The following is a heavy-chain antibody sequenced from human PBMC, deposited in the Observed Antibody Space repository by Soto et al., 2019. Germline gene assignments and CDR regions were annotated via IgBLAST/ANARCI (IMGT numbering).Heavy chain of an antibody. D-gene: IGHD1-1*01. CDR3: ARDWAGNPRRGYYYMDV. Sequence: GGSLRLSCAASGFTFSSYSMNWVRQAPGKGLEWVSSISSSSSYIYYADSVKGRFTISRDNAKNSLYLQMNSLRAEDTAVYYCARDWAGNPRRGYYYMDVWGKGTTVTVSS. CDR2: ISSSSSYI. J-gene: IGHJ6*03. CDR1: GFTFSSYS. V-gene: IGHV3-21*01.